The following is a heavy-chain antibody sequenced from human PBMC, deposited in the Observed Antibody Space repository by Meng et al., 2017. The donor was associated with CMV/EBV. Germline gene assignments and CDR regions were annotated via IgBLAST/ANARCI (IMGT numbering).Heavy chain of an antibody. CDR2: INHSGST. J-gene: IGHJ3*02. D-gene: IGHD3-22*01. V-gene: IGHV4-34*01. CDR1: GGSFSGYY. Sequence: QGHLYQWGPGLLKPSETLSLPLAVYGGSFSGYYWSWIRQPPGKGLEWIGEINHSGSTNYNPSLKSRVTISVDTSKNQFSLKLSSVTAADTAVYYCARPNDSSGYRNAFDIWGQGTMVTVSS. CDR3: ARPNDSSGYRNAFDI.